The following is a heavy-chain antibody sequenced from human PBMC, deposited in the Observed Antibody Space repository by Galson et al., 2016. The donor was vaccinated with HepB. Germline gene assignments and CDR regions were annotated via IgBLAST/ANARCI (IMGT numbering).Heavy chain of an antibody. CDR3: ARDRTYYYGSGTQGHFDY. J-gene: IGHJ4*02. D-gene: IGHD3-10*01. CDR2: ISNDGINQ. Sequence: SLRLSCAASGFTFSSYSMHWVRQAPGKGLYWVAFISNDGINQHYADSVKGRFTISRDNSKNTVNLQMNSLRAEDTAVYYCARDRTYYYGSGTQGHFDYWGRGTLVTVSS. V-gene: IGHV3-30-3*01. CDR1: GFTFSSYS.